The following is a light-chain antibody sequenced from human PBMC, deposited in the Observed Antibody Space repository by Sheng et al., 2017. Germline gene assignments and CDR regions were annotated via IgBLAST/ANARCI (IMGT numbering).Light chain of an antibody. CDR3: QQYDNLPLT. Sequence: DIQMTQSPSSLSASVGDRVTITCQASQDISNYLNWYQQKAGKAPKLLILDASKLETGVPSRFSGSGSGTDFTFTISSLQPEDFATYYCQQYDNLPLTFGGGTKV. J-gene: IGKJ4*01. CDR2: DAS. V-gene: IGKV1-33*01. CDR1: QDISNY.